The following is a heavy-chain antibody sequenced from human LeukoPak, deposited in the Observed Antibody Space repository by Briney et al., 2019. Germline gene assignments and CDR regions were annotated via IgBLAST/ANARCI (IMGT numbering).Heavy chain of an antibody. CDR3: ARAYYDRKGRFDY. D-gene: IGHD3-22*01. Sequence: SETLSLTCAVYGGSFSGYYWSWIRQPPGKGLESIGTIYHSGRTYYNPSLESRVTISVDTSKNQFSLNLGSVTAADTAVYYCARAYYDRKGRFDYWGQGTLVTVSS. CDR1: GGSFSGYY. J-gene: IGHJ4*02. V-gene: IGHV4-34*01. CDR2: IYHSGRT.